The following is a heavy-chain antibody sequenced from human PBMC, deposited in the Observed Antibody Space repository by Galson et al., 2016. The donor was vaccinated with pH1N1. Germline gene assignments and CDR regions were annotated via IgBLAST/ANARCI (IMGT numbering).Heavy chain of an antibody. J-gene: IGHJ6*02. CDR2: ISSTGSTI. CDR1: GFTFSDYY. Sequence: SLRLSCVASGFTFSDYYMSWIRQAPGKGLEWVSYISSTGSTIYYADSVKGRFTVSRGNAKNSLYLQMNSLRAEDTAVYYCAREGRSDYGDYDGNYYGMDVWGQGTTVTVSS. CDR3: AREGRSDYGDYDGNYYGMDV. V-gene: IGHV3-11*04. D-gene: IGHD4-17*01.